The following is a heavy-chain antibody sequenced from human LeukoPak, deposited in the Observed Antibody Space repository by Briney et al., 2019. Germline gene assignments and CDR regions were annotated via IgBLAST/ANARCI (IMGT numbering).Heavy chain of an antibody. Sequence: ASETLSLTCTVSGGSISSYYWSWIRQPPGKGLERIGYIYYSGSTNYNPSLKSRVTISVDTSKNQFSLKPSSVTAADTAVYYCARDSVGYCSSTSCPYYYYGMDVWGKGTTVTVSS. CDR3: ARDSVGYCSSTSCPYYYYGMDV. V-gene: IGHV4-59*01. J-gene: IGHJ6*04. CDR2: IYYSGST. D-gene: IGHD2-2*01. CDR1: GGSISSYY.